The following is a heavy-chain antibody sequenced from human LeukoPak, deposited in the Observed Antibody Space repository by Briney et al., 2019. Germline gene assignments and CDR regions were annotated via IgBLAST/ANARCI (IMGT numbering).Heavy chain of an antibody. Sequence: GGSLRLSCAASGFTVSSNYMSWVRQAPGKGLEWVSVIYSGGSSYYADSVKGRFTISRDNSKNTLYLQMNSLRAEDTAVYYCARDGAGGSSSYDIDYWGQGTLVTVSS. J-gene: IGHJ4*02. CDR2: IYSGGSS. D-gene: IGHD6-13*01. CDR1: GFTVSSNY. CDR3: ARDGAGGSSSYDIDY. V-gene: IGHV3-53*01.